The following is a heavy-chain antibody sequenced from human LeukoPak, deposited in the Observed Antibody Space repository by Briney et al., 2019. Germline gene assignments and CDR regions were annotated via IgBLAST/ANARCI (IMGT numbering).Heavy chain of an antibody. V-gene: IGHV4-34*01. Sequence: SETLSLTCAVYGGSFSGYYWSWIRQPPGKRLEWIGEINHSGSTNYNPSLKSRVTISVDTSKNQFSLKLSSVTAADTAVYYCARGGGYYGSGIYFDYWGQGTLVTVSS. CDR1: GGSFSGYY. D-gene: IGHD3-10*01. J-gene: IGHJ4*02. CDR2: INHSGST. CDR3: ARGGGYYGSGIYFDY.